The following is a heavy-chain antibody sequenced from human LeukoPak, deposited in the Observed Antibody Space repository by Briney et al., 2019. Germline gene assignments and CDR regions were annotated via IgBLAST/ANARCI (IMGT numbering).Heavy chain of an antibody. CDR2: ISYDGSNK. V-gene: IGHV3-30*04. CDR1: GFTFSSYA. D-gene: IGHD5-18*01. Sequence: PGRSLRLSCAASGFTFSSYAMHWVRQAPGKGLECVAVISYDGSNKYYADSVKGRFTISRDNSKNTLYLQMNSLRAEDTAVYYCARSRGYSYGDYWGQGTLVTVSS. J-gene: IGHJ4*02. CDR3: ARSRGYSYGDY.